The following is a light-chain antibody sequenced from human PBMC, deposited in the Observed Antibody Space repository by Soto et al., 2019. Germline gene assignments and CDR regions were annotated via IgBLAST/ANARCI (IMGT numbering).Light chain of an antibody. V-gene: IGLV1-40*01. J-gene: IGLJ1*01. CDR2: GNS. Sequence: QSVLTQPPSVSGAPGQRVTIPCTGSSSNIGAGYDVHWYQQLPGTAPKLLIYGNSNRPSGVPDRFSGSKSGTSASLAITGLQAEDEADYYCQSYDSSLSGYVFGTGTKV. CDR3: QSYDSSLSGYV. CDR1: SSNIGAGYD.